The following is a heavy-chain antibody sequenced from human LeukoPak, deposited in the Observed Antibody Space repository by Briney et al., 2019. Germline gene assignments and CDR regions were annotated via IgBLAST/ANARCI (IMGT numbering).Heavy chain of an antibody. J-gene: IGHJ6*03. CDR2: IIPIFGTA. CDR3: ASTGRNWNYYYYYMDV. Sequence: SVKVSCKASGGTFSSYAISWVRQAPGQGLEWMGGIIPIFGTANYAQKFQGRVTITTDESTSTAYMELSSLRSEDTAVYYCASTGRNWNYYYYYMDVWGKGTTVTVSS. D-gene: IGHD1-1*01. V-gene: IGHV1-69*05. CDR1: GGTFSSYA.